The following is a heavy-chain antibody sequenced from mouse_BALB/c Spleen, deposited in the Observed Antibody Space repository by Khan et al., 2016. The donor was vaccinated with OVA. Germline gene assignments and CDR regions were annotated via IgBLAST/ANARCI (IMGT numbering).Heavy chain of an antibody. CDR1: GYTFTSYY. CDR3: ARWGGNYPSYAMDY. D-gene: IGHD2-1*01. V-gene: IGHV1S56*01. J-gene: IGHJ4*01. CDR2: IYPGNVNT. Sequence: VQLQESGPELVKPGASVRISCKASGYTFTSYYIHWVKQRPGQGLEWIGWIYPGNVNTKYNEKFKGQATMTADKSSSTAYMQLSSLTSEDSAVYFCARWGGNYPSYAMDYWGQGTSVTVSS.